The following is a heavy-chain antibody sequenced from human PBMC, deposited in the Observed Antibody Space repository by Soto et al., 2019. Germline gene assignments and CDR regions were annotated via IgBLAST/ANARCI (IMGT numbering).Heavy chain of an antibody. V-gene: IGHV3-33*01. J-gene: IGHJ6*02. CDR3: ARGFLGYCSSTSCYGVVDYYYYGMDD. CDR2: IWYDGSNK. Sequence: QVQLVESGGGVVQPGRSLRLSCAASGFTFSSYGMHWVRQAPGKGLEWVAVIWYDGSNKYYADSVKGRFTISRDNSKNTLYLQMNSLRAEDTAVYYCARGFLGYCSSTSCYGVVDYYYYGMDDWGQGTTVTVSS. D-gene: IGHD2-2*01. CDR1: GFTFSSYG.